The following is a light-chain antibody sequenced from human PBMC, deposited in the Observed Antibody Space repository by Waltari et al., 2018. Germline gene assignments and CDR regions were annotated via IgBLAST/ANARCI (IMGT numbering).Light chain of an antibody. CDR2: GAS. CDR1: KIVSSN. J-gene: IGKJ2*01. CDR3: QQYNNWPPDT. Sequence: EIVMTQSPATLSVSPGERATISCRASKIVSSNLDWYQQKPGQAPRPLIYGASTRATGIPARFSGSGSGTEFTLTISSMQSEDFAVYYCQQYNNWPPDTFGQGTKLEIK. V-gene: IGKV3-15*01.